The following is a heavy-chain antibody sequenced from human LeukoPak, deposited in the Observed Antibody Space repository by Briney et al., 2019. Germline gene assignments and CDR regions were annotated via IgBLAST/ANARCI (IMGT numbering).Heavy chain of an antibody. CDR3: ARHEIVVVPAARENYYYYGMDV. CDR2: IYSGGCDT. CDR1: GYRFTSYW. D-gene: IGHD2-2*01. J-gene: IGHJ6*02. V-gene: IGHV5-51*01. Sequence: GAALQISCKGSGYRFTSYWIGWGRQMPGKSLEWMGIIYSGGCDTRYSPSFQGQVTISADKSISTAYLQWSSLKASDTAMYYCARHEIVVVPAARENYYYYGMDVWGQGTTVTASS.